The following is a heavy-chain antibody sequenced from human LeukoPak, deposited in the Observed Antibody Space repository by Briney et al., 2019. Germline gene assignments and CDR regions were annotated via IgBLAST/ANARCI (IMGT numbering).Heavy chain of an antibody. CDR2: ISSSGSSI. Sequence: PGGSLRLSCAASGSTFSSYEMNWVRQAPGKGLEWVSYISSSGSSIYYADSVKGRFTISRDNAKNSLYLQMNSLRAEDTAVYYCAKTYYYGSGSYYKFLDYWGQGTLVTVSS. D-gene: IGHD3-10*01. CDR1: GSTFSSYE. V-gene: IGHV3-48*03. CDR3: AKTYYYGSGSYYKFLDY. J-gene: IGHJ4*02.